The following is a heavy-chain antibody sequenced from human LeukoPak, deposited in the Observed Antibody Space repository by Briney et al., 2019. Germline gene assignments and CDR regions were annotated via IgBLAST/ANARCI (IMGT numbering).Heavy chain of an antibody. CDR3: ARGSRDYNDAFDI. J-gene: IGHJ3*02. Sequence: ASVKASCKASGYTFTSYDINWVRQATGQGLEWMGWMNPNSGNTGYAQKFQGRVTMTRNTSISAAYMELSSLRSEDTAVYYCARGSRDYNDAFDIWGQGTMVTVSS. V-gene: IGHV1-8*01. CDR1: GYTFTSYD. CDR2: MNPNSGNT. D-gene: IGHD5-24*01.